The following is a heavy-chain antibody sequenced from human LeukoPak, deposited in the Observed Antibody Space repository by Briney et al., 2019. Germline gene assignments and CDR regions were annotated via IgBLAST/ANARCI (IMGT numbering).Heavy chain of an antibody. V-gene: IGHV3-21*01. Sequence: GGSLRLSCAASGLTFSSYSMNWVRQAPGKGLEWVSSISSSSSYIYYADSVKGRFTISRDNAKNSLYLQMNSLRAEDTAVYYCASIQLWQEYYFDYWGQGTLVTVSS. D-gene: IGHD5-18*01. CDR2: ISSSSSYI. CDR3: ASIQLWQEYYFDY. CDR1: GLTFSSYS. J-gene: IGHJ4*02.